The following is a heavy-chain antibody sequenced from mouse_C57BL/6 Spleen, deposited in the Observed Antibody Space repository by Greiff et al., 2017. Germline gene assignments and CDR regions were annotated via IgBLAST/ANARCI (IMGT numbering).Heavy chain of an antibody. V-gene: IGHV14-1*01. Sequence: VQLQQSGAELVRPGASVKLSCTASGFNIKDYYMHWVKQRPEQGLEWIRRIDPEDGDTEYAPKFQGKATMTADTSSNTAYLQLSSLTSEDTAVYYCTLITTVGPLDYWGQGTTLTVSS. J-gene: IGHJ2*01. CDR3: TLITTVGPLDY. D-gene: IGHD1-1*01. CDR2: IDPEDGDT. CDR1: GFNIKDYY.